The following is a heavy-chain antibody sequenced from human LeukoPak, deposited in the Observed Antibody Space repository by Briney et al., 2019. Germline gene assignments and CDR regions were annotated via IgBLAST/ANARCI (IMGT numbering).Heavy chain of an antibody. CDR3: ARDPGYSGIDY. D-gene: IGHD5-12*01. CDR2: IYYSGST. CDR1: GGSISSGGYY. J-gene: IGHJ4*02. Sequence: PSQTLSLTCTVSGGSISSGGYYWSWIRQHPGKGLEWIGYIYYSGSTNYNPSLKSRVTMSLDTSKNQFSLNLNSVTAADTAVYYCARDPGYSGIDYWGQGTLVTVSS. V-gene: IGHV4-31*03.